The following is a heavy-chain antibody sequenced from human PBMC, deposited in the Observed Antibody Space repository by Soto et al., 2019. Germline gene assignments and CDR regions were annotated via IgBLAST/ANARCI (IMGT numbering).Heavy chain of an antibody. Sequence: SETLSLTCTVSGGSISSDYWSCIRQPPGKGLEWIGYIYYSGSTNYNPSLKSRVTISVDTSKNQFSLKLSSVTAADTAVYYCARRYGDYFDYWGQGTLVTVSS. D-gene: IGHD4-17*01. V-gene: IGHV4-59*08. CDR3: ARRYGDYFDY. CDR2: IYYSGST. J-gene: IGHJ4*02. CDR1: GGSISSDY.